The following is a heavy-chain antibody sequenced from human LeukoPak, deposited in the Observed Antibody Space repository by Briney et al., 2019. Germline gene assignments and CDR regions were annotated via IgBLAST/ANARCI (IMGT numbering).Heavy chain of an antibody. CDR1: GFIFSSYE. J-gene: IGHJ4*02. V-gene: IGHV3-48*03. D-gene: IGHD6-19*01. CDR3: ARVNGWVFDY. Sequence: PGGSLRLSCAASGFIFSSYEMNWVRQAPGKGLEWVSYISSSGSTIYYADSVKGRFTISRDNAKNSLYLQMNSLRAEDTAVYYCARVNGWVFDYWGQGTLVTVSS. CDR2: ISSSGSTI.